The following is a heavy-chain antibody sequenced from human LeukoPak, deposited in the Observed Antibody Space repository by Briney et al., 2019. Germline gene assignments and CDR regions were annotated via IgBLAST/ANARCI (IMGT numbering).Heavy chain of an antibody. V-gene: IGHV3-23*01. D-gene: IGHD2-2*01. CDR3: ASYCSSTSCRPLDY. CDR2: ISGSGGST. CDR1: GFTFSSYA. J-gene: IGHJ4*02. Sequence: GGSLRLSCAASGFTFSSYAMGWVRQAPGKGLELVSAISGSGGSTYYADSVKGRFTISRDNAKNSLYLQMNSLRAEDTAVYYCASYCSSTSCRPLDYWGQGTLVTVSS.